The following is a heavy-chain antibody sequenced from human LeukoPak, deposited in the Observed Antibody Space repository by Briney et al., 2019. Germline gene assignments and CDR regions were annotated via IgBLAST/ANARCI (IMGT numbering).Heavy chain of an antibody. J-gene: IGHJ6*02. CDR3: ARVDRARAITIFGVDYPAGMDV. CDR1: GYTFTGYY. CDR2: INPNSGGT. Sequence: ASVKVSCKASGYTFTGYYMHWVRQAPGQGLEWMGWINPNSGGTNYAQKFQGRVTMTRDTSISTAYMELSRLRPDDTAVYYCARVDRARAITIFGVDYPAGMDVWGQGTTVTVSS. V-gene: IGHV1-2*02. D-gene: IGHD3-3*01.